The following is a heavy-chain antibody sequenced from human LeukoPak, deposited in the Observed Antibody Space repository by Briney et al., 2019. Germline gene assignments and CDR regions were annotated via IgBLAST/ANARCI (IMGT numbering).Heavy chain of an antibody. CDR1: GFTFSSYW. CDR3: ARGYYYDSSGYFAGVC. J-gene: IGHJ4*02. V-gene: IGHV3-74*01. D-gene: IGHD3-22*01. CDR2: INSDGSST. Sequence: PGGSLRLSCAASGFTFSSYWMHWVRQAPGKGLVWVSRINSDGSSTSSADSVKGRFTISRDNAKNTLYLQMNSLRAEDTAVYYCARGYYYDSSGYFAGVCWGQGTLVTVSS.